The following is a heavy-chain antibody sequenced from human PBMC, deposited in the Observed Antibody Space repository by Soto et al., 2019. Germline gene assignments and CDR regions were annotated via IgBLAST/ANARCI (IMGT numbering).Heavy chain of an antibody. D-gene: IGHD3-9*01. CDR2: IGGSGGPT. Sequence: GSLRLSCASSGFSFTNYAMSWVRQRPGKGLEWVSLIGGSGGPTYYADSVKGRFTISRDNSKSTLYLQMNSLRAEDTAVYYCAKGLLYFEPESWGQGTLVTVSS. CDR1: GFSFTNYA. V-gene: IGHV3-23*01. J-gene: IGHJ5*02. CDR3: AKGLLYFEPES.